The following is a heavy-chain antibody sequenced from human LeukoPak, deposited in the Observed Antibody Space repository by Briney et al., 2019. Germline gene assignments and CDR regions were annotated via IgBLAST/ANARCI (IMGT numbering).Heavy chain of an antibody. CDR2: IYYSGST. Sequence: SETLSLTCSVSGGSINSGYWSWIRQPPGKGLEWIGYIYYSGSTNYNPSLKSRVTIAVDTSKNQFSLKLSSVTAADTAVYYCARGGIAAAGTGYWGQGTLVTVSS. J-gene: IGHJ4*02. CDR3: ARGGIAAAGTGY. CDR1: GGSINSGY. V-gene: IGHV4-59*01. D-gene: IGHD6-13*01.